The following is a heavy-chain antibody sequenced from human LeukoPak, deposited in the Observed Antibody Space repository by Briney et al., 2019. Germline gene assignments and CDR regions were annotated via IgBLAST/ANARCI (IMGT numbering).Heavy chain of an antibody. D-gene: IGHD1-26*01. J-gene: IGHJ4*02. V-gene: IGHV4-34*01. Sequence: SETLSLTCAVSGGSFSVYHWSWIRQSPEKGLGWLGDISHTGNTNYNPSLKSRLTMSVDTSKTQFSLNLSSVTAADTAVYFCARGRVEAYAFDYWGQGTLVTVS. CDR2: ISHTGNT. CDR1: GGSFSVYH. CDR3: ARGRVEAYAFDY.